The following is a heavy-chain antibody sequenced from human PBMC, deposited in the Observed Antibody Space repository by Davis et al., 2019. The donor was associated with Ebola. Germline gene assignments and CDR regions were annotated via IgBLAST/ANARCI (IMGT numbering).Heavy chain of an antibody. D-gene: IGHD3-9*01. CDR1: GYTFTSYY. J-gene: IGHJ5*02. CDR2: INPSGGST. CDR3: AREGEYDILTGRTERFYWFDP. Sequence: ASVKVSCKASGYTFTSYYMHWVRQAPGQGLEWMGIINPSGGSTCYAQKFQGRVTMTRDTSTSTVYMELSSLGSDDTAVYYCAREGEYDILTGRTERFYWFDPWGQGTLVTVSS. V-gene: IGHV1-46*01.